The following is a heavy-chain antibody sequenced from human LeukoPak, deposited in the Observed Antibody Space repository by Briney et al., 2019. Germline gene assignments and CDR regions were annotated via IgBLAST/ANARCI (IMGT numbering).Heavy chain of an antibody. CDR3: ARRPLGFFGPAFDI. V-gene: IGHV4-59*08. J-gene: IGHJ3*02. CDR2: IYYSGST. CDR1: GGSISSYY. D-gene: IGHD3-16*01. Sequence: PSETLSLTCTVSGGSISSYYWSRIRQPPGKGLEWIGYIYYSGSTNYNPSLKSRVTISVDTSKNQFSLKLSSVTAADTAVYYCARRPLGFFGPAFDIWGQGTMVTVSS.